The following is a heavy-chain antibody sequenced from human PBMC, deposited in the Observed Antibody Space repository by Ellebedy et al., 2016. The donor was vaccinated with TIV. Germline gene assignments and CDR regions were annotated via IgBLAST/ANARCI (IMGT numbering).Heavy chain of an antibody. CDR1: GYTHTGHY. J-gene: IGHJ4*02. Sequence: ASVKVSCXSSGYTHTGHYLHWVRQAPGQGLEWMGWINPDSGGTNNAQKFQGWVTMTRDTSITTAYMELRRLTSDDTAVYYCARGTSEQQLVPYWGQGTLVTVSS. CDR2: INPDSGGT. D-gene: IGHD6-13*01. V-gene: IGHV1-2*04. CDR3: ARGTSEQQLVPY.